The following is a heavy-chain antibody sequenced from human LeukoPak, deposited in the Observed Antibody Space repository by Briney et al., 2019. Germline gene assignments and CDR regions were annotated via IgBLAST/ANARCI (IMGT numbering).Heavy chain of an antibody. Sequence: WGSLRLSCAASGFTFSTYYMNWVRQAPGKGLEWVSFITGRSSYIYYTDSVKGRFTISRDNAKNSLCLQMNSLRDEDTAVYYCASGFSSSSYFDYWGQGTLDTVSS. V-gene: IGHV3-21*01. CDR1: GFTFSTYY. CDR2: ITGRSSYI. CDR3: ASGFSSSSYFDY. J-gene: IGHJ4*02. D-gene: IGHD6-6*01.